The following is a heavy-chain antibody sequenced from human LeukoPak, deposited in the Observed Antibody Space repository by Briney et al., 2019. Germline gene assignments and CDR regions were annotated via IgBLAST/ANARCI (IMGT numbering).Heavy chain of an antibody. J-gene: IGHJ4*02. CDR2: ISYDGSNK. CDR1: GFDFNNYV. CDR3: ANENYYGSGSYPDY. V-gene: IGHV3-30*18. Sequence: GGSLRLSCAASGFDFNNYVMHWVRQAPGKGLEWVALISYDGSNKYYADSVKGRFTISRDNSKNTLYLQMNSLRAEDTAVYYCANENYYGSGSYPDYWGQGTLVTVSS. D-gene: IGHD3-10*01.